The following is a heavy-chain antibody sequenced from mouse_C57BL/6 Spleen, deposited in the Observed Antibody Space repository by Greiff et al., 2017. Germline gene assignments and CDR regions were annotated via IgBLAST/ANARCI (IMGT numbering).Heavy chain of an antibody. CDR1: GFSLTSYG. D-gene: IGHD1-1*01. Sequence: QVQLKESGPGLVQPSQSLSITCTVSGFSLTSYGVHWVRQSPGKGLEWLGVIWSGGSTDYNAAFISRLSISKDNSKSQVFLKMNSLQADDTAIYYCASPSLYYGSSPWFAYWGQGTLVTVSA. CDR3: ASPSLYYGSSPWFAY. CDR2: IWSGGST. J-gene: IGHJ3*01. V-gene: IGHV2-2*01.